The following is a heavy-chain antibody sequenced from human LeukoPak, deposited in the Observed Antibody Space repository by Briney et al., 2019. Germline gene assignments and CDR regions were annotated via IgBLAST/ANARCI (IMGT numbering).Heavy chain of an antibody. D-gene: IGHD2-15*01. Sequence: GGSLRLSCEASGFTFSNYGMHWVRQAPGKGLEWVAVMSYDGSNKYYADSVKGRFTISRDNSKNTLYLQMNSLRAEDTAVYYCAKDGVEDCSGGSCYSYFDYWGQGTLVTVSS. CDR1: GFTFSNYG. V-gene: IGHV3-30*18. CDR3: AKDGVEDCSGGSCYSYFDY. J-gene: IGHJ4*02. CDR2: MSYDGSNK.